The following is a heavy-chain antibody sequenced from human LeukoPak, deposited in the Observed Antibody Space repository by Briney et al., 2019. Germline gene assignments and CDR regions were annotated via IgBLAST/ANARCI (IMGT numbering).Heavy chain of an antibody. Sequence: SETLSLTCSVSGGSISSIGYYWGWIRQPPGKGLEWIGSIYYSGSTYYKPSLKSRVTISVDTSETQFSLKLSPVTAADTAVYYCARSPLSGTYYPIGAFDLWGQGTLVTVSS. J-gene: IGHJ3*01. CDR3: ARSPLSGTYYPIGAFDL. CDR2: IYYSGST. CDR1: GGSISSIGYY. V-gene: IGHV4-39*01. D-gene: IGHD1-26*01.